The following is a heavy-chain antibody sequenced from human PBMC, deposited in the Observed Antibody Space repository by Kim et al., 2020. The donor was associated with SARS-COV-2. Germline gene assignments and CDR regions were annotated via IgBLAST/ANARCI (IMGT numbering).Heavy chain of an antibody. D-gene: IGHD3-10*01. CDR2: ISVSGLSI. V-gene: IGHV3-23*01. CDR1: GFTFSSYA. CDR3: ARGGGYVSGNWYNIDD. J-gene: IGHJ4*01. Sequence: LSLTCAASGFTFSSYALTWLRQAPGKRPEWVSSISVSGLSIYYADSVRGRFTMSRDNSQNTLYLDLSGLTGDDTAIYYCARGGGYVSGNWYNIDDWG.